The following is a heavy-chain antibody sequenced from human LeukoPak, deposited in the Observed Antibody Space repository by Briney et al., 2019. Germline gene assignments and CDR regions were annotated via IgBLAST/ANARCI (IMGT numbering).Heavy chain of an antibody. V-gene: IGHV3-53*01. J-gene: IGHJ4*02. Sequence: PGGSLRLSCAASGFTPSSNHMSWVRQAPGKGLEWVSLIYSGGSTYYADSVKGRFTISRDNSKNTLYLQMNSLRAEDTAVYYCARPVGEYSSSWYKGTDYWGQGTLVTVSS. CDR2: IYSGGST. CDR1: GFTPSSNH. CDR3: ARPVGEYSSSWYKGTDY. D-gene: IGHD6-13*01.